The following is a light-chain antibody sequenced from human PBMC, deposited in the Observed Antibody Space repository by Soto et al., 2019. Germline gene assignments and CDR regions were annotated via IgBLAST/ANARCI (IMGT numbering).Light chain of an antibody. Sequence: IVMTQSPATLSVSPGERATLSCRASQNIAGNLAWYQQKPGQAPRLLILGASTRATGIPARFSGSGSGTEFTLTISSLQSEDFAVYYCKQYNTWPPFTFGQGTRLEIK. J-gene: IGKJ5*01. CDR2: GAS. CDR1: QNIAGN. CDR3: KQYNTWPPFT. V-gene: IGKV3-15*01.